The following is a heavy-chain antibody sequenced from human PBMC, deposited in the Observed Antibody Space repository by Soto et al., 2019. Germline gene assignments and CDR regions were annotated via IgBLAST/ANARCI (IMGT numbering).Heavy chain of an antibody. Sequence: GGSLKLSCAASGFTFSSYGMHWVRQAPGKGLEWVAVISYDGSNKYYADSVKGRFTISRDNSKNTLYLQMNSLRAEDTAVYYCAKIFWGYYDSSGYYQTRFDYWGQGT. D-gene: IGHD3-22*01. CDR2: ISYDGSNK. V-gene: IGHV3-30*18. CDR1: GFTFSSYG. J-gene: IGHJ4*02. CDR3: AKIFWGYYDSSGYYQTRFDY.